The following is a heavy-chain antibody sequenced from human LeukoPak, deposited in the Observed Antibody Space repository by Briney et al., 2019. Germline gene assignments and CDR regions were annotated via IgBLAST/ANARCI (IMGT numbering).Heavy chain of an antibody. Sequence: PGGSLRLSCAASGFTFSSYAMSWVRQAAGKGLEWVSAISGSGGSTYYADSVKGRFTISRDNSKNTLYLQMNSLRAEDTAVYYCAKDPPYCSSTSCSSPFDYWGQGTLVTVSS. CDR3: AKDPPYCSSTSCSSPFDY. CDR2: ISGSGGST. J-gene: IGHJ4*02. V-gene: IGHV3-23*01. CDR1: GFTFSSYA. D-gene: IGHD2-2*01.